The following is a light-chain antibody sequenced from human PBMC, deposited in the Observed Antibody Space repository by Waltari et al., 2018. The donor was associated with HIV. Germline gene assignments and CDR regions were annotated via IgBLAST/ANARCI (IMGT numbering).Light chain of an antibody. V-gene: IGLV3-21*01. CDR2: HDT. J-gene: IGLJ2*01. Sequence: SYVLTQPPSVSVAPGKTARITCGGENIGSKSVNWYQKQPGQAPVMVIYHDTDWPSGIPDRFSGSNSEDTATLTIRRVEAGDEADYFCQVWDTNTDQYVIFGGGTNLAV. CDR1: NIGSKS. CDR3: QVWDTNTDQYVI.